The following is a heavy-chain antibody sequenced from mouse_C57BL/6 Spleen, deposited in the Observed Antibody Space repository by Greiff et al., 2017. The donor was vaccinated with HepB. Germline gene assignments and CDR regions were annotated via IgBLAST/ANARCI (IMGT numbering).Heavy chain of an antibody. CDR3: TVTGTRVYWYFDV. CDR1: GYTFTDYE. V-gene: IGHV1-15*01. Sequence: QVQLQQSGAELVRPGASVTLSCKASGYTFTDYEMHWVKQTPVHGLEWIGAIDPETGGTAYNQKFKGKAILTADKSSSTAYMELRSLTSEDSAVYYCTVTGTRVYWYFDVWGTGTTVTVSS. J-gene: IGHJ1*03. CDR2: IDPETGGT. D-gene: IGHD4-1*01.